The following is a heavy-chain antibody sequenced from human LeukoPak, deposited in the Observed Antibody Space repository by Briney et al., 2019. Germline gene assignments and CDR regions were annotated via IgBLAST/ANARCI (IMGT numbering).Heavy chain of an antibody. CDR1: GFSLSTSGVG. CDR2: ISWNDDK. Sequence: ESGPTLMHPTPTLTLTCTFSGFSLSTSGVGVGWIRQPPVKALEWLTLISWNDDKRYSPSLKSRLTITKDTSKNQVVLTMTNMDPVDTATYYCAHSPNWNYWRYYFDYWGQGTLVTVSS. J-gene: IGHJ4*02. D-gene: IGHD1-7*01. CDR3: AHSPNWNYWRYYFDY. V-gene: IGHV2-5*01.